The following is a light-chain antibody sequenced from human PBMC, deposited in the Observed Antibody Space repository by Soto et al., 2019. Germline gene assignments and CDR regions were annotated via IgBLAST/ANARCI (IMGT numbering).Light chain of an antibody. Sequence: QSALTQPPSASGSPGLSVTISCTGTSSDVGGYNYVSWYQQHPGKAPKLVIYEVSKRPSGVPDRFSGSKSGNTASLTVSGLQAEDEADYYCSSFAGSNNYVVGTGTKVTVL. V-gene: IGLV2-8*01. CDR2: EVS. J-gene: IGLJ1*01. CDR1: SSDVGGYNY. CDR3: SSFAGSNNYV.